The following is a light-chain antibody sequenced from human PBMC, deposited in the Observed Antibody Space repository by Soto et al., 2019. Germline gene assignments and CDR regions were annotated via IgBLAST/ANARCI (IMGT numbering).Light chain of an antibody. CDR3: QQYGRSIT. CDR2: GAS. J-gene: IGKJ5*01. CDR1: QSVGSNY. V-gene: IGKV3-20*01. Sequence: EVVLTQSPGTLSLSPGERVTLSCRASQSVGSNYLAWYQQKPGQAPRLLMYGASSRPSGIPDRFSGSGSGTDFSLTINRLEPEDFAVYYCQQYGRSITFGQGTRLEI.